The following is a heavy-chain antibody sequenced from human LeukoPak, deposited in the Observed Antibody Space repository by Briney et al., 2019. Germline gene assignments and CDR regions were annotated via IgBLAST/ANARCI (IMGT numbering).Heavy chain of an antibody. CDR1: GFTFSNYA. V-gene: IGHV3-23*01. CDR3: AKHIAARPSYSDY. J-gene: IGHJ4*02. CDR2: ISDSGGST. D-gene: IGHD6-6*01. Sequence: GGSLRLSCAASGFTFSNYAMSWVRQAPGKGLECVSVISDSGGSTDYADSVKGRFTISRDNSKNTLYLQMDSLRAEDTAVYYCAKHIAARPSYSDYWGQGTLVTVSS.